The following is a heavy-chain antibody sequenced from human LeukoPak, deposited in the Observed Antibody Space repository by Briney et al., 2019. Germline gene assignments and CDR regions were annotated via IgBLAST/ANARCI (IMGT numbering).Heavy chain of an antibody. Sequence: PGGSLRLSCAASGFTFSSSAMTWVRQAPGKGLEWVSLISGSGGNTYYADSVKGRFTISRDNSKNTLYLQMNSLRAEDTAVYHCAKDIGCTYWGQGTLVTVSS. CDR1: GFTFSSSA. J-gene: IGHJ4*02. V-gene: IGHV3-23*01. CDR3: AKDIGCTY. D-gene: IGHD2-15*01. CDR2: ISGSGGNT.